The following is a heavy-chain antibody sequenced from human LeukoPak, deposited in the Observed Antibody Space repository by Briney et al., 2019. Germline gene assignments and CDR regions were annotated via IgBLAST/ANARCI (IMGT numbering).Heavy chain of an antibody. CDR1: GYSISSDYY. CDR3: ARQYSSNWYDDRGWFDP. V-gene: IGHV4-38-2*02. CDR2: LYHSGST. J-gene: IGHJ5*02. Sequence: SETLSLTCTVSGYSISSDYYWGWIRQPPGKGLEWIGSLYHSGSTYHNPSLNSRVTISVDTSKNQFSLKLSSVTAADTAVYYCARQYSSNWYDDRGWFDPWGQGTLVTVSS. D-gene: IGHD6-13*01.